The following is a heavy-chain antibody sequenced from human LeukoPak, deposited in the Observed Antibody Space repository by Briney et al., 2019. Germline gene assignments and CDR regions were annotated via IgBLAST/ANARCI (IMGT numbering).Heavy chain of an antibody. D-gene: IGHD3-22*01. CDR1: GFTFSSYS. CDR3: ARGIVSSACFDY. CDR2: ITSSSGYI. Sequence: GGSLRLSCAASGFTFSSYSMNWVRQAPGKGLEWVSSITSSSGYIYYADSVKGRFTISRDNAKNSLYLQMNSLRAEDTAVYYCARGIVSSACFDYWGQGALVSVSS. J-gene: IGHJ4*02. V-gene: IGHV3-21*06.